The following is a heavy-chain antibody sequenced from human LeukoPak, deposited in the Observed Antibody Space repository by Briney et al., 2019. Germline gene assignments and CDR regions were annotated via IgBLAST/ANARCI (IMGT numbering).Heavy chain of an antibody. D-gene: IGHD3-10*01. V-gene: IGHV3-74*01. CDR2: INSDGRST. CDR3: AKDGRDYFVSGSHYRGVPALDY. CDR1: GFTFSSYW. J-gene: IGHJ4*02. Sequence: HAGGSLRLSCAASGFTFSSYWMHWVRQAPGKGLVGVSRINSDGRSTNYADSVKGRFTISRDNAKNTLYLQMNSLRAEDTAVYYCAKDGRDYFVSGSHYRGVPALDYWGQGTLVTVSS.